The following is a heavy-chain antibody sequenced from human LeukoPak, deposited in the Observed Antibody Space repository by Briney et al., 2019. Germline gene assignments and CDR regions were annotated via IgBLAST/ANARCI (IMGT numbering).Heavy chain of an antibody. CDR2: SSRSGSTR. Sequence: GGSLRLSCAASGLTFSDYYMSWIRQAPGKGLEWVSNSSRSGSTRYYADSVKGRFNISRDNAKNSLYLQMNSLRAEDTAVYYCARGPSIAVAGSFDIWGQGTMVTVSS. V-gene: IGHV3-11*04. CDR1: GLTFSDYY. D-gene: IGHD6-19*01. J-gene: IGHJ3*02. CDR3: ARGPSIAVAGSFDI.